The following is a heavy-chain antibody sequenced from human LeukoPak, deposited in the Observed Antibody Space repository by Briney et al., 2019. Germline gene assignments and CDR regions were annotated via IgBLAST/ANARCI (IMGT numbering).Heavy chain of an antibody. CDR3: ARDKWTYDFWSGYNCGMDV. CDR2: IYYNGHT. D-gene: IGHD3-3*01. J-gene: IGHJ6*02. Sequence: SQTLSLTCTVSGGSISNGGYYWSWIRQLPGKGLEWIGYIYYNGHTYYNPSLKSRVVISVDTSKNQFSLKLSSVTAADTAVYYCARDKWTYDFWSGYNCGMDVWGQGTTVTVSS. CDR1: GGSISNGGYY. V-gene: IGHV4-31*03.